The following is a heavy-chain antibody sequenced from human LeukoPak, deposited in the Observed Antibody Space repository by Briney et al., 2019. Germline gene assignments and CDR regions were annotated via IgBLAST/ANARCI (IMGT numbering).Heavy chain of an antibody. CDR3: ARDRPIHYYDSRRVGFDP. CDR1: GGSISSYY. Sequence: PSETLSLTCTVSGGSISSYYWSWIRQPPGKGLKWNGYIYYSGSTNYNPSLKSRVTISVDTSKNQFSLKLSSVTAADTAVYYCARDRPIHYYDSRRVGFDPWGQGTLVTVSS. D-gene: IGHD3-22*01. V-gene: IGHV4-59*01. J-gene: IGHJ5*02. CDR2: IYYSGST.